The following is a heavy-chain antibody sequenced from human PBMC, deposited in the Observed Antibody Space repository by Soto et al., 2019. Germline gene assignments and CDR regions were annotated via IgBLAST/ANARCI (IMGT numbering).Heavy chain of an antibody. CDR3: GKGGEGSCNRTSCLYFSDS. D-gene: IGHD2-2*01. CDR2: ISDSGTT. J-gene: IGHJ5*02. V-gene: IGHV3-23*01. CDR1: GFTFRTYA. Sequence: EVQLLDSGGGLVQPGGSLRLSCAASGFTFRTYAMSWVRQAPGKGLEWVSTISDSGTTYYANSVKGRFTISRDNSRNTLDLQMNSLRVEDTAVYYCGKGGEGSCNRTSCLYFSDSWGQGTLVNVSS.